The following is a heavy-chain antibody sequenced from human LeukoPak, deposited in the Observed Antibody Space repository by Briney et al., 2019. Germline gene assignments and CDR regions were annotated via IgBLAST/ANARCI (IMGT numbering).Heavy chain of an antibody. Sequence: GASVKVSCKASGYTFSYYDINWVRQATGQGLEWMGSVSPNSGDAVYAQKFQGRVAMTRSTSTSTAYMELTSLRSDDTAVYYCARDQEGFDYWGQGTLVTVSS. J-gene: IGHJ4*02. V-gene: IGHV1-8*01. CDR1: GYTFSYYD. CDR3: ARDQEGFDY. CDR2: VSPNSGDA.